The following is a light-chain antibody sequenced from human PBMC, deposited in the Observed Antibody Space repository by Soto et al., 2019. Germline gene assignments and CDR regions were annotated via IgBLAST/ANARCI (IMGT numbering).Light chain of an antibody. CDR3: QQYSTYSGT. CDR1: QTITTW. V-gene: IGKV1-5*01. Sequence: DIPMTQSPSTLSASVGDRVTITCRASQTITTWLAWYQQKPGKAPKLLIYDASTLESGVPSRFSGSGFGTEFSLTISSLQPDDSATYYCQQYSTYSGTFGQGTKVDLK. CDR2: DAS. J-gene: IGKJ1*01.